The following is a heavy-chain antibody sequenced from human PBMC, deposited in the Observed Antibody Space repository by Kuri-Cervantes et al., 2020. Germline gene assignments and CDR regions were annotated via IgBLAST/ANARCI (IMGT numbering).Heavy chain of an antibody. CDR2: ISAYNGNT. CDR3: ARGSYSSGWSPHTYWYFDL. D-gene: IGHD6-19*01. Sequence: ASVKVSCKASGYTFTSYGISWVRQAPGQGLEWMGWISAYNGNTNYAQKLQGRVTMTTDTSTSTAYMELSSLRSEDTAVYYCARGSYSSGWSPHTYWYFDLWGRGTLVTVSS. CDR1: GYTFTSYG. J-gene: IGHJ2*01. V-gene: IGHV1-18*01.